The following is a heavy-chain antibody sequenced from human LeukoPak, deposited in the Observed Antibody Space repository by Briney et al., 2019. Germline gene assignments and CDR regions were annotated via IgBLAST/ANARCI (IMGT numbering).Heavy chain of an antibody. D-gene: IGHD5-18*01. CDR2: INPNSGGT. J-gene: IGHJ5*02. Sequence: ASEKVSCKASGYTFTGYYMHWVRQAPGQGLEWMGWINPNSGGTNYAQKFQGRATMTRDTSISTAYMELSRLRSDDTAVYYCARDTAMVTYWFDPWGQGTLVTVSS. CDR1: GYTFTGYY. CDR3: ARDTAMVTYWFDP. V-gene: IGHV1-2*02.